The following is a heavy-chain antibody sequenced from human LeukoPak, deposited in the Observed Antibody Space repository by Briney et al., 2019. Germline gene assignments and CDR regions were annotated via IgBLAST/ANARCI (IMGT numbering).Heavy chain of an antibody. V-gene: IGHV3-11*05. J-gene: IGHJ4*02. Sequence: PRGSLRLSCAASGFIFSDYYMSWIRQAPGKGLEWVSYISSSSSYTNYADSVKGRFTISRDNAKNSLYLQMNSLRAEDTAVYYCARDSVAGTHNDYWGQGTLVTVSS. CDR1: GFIFSDYY. CDR3: ARDSVAGTHNDY. CDR2: ISSSSSYT. D-gene: IGHD6-19*01.